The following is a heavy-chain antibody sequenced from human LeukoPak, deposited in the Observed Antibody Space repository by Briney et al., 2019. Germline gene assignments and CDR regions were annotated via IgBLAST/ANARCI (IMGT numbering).Heavy chain of an antibody. V-gene: IGHV3-30*02. J-gene: IGHJ6*04. CDR1: GFTFSSYG. CDR2: IRHDGSNK. D-gene: IGHD3-10*02. Sequence: GGSLRLSCAASGFTFSSYGMHWVRQAPGKGLEWVAFIRHDGSNKYYADSVKGRFTISRDNSKNTLYLQMNSLRAEDTAVYYCAELGITMIGGVWGKGTTVTISS. CDR3: AELGITMIGGV.